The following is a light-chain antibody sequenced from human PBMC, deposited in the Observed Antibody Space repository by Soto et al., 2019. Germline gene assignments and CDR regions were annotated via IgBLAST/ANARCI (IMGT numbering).Light chain of an antibody. CDR2: AAS. Sequence: AIRITQSPSSLSSSTGDRVTITCLSSQGISSYLAWYQQKPGKAPKLLIYAASTLQSGVPSRFSGSGSGTDFTLTISCLQSEDFATYYCQQYYSYPLTFGPGTKVDIK. J-gene: IGKJ3*01. CDR1: QGISSY. V-gene: IGKV1-8*01. CDR3: QQYYSYPLT.